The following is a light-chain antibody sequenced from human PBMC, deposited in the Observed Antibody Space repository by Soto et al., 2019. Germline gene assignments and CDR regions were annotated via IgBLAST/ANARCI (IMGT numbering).Light chain of an antibody. V-gene: IGKV1-6*01. CDR3: LLDFRYFWA. CDR1: QAIRTA. Sequence: AIQLTQSPSSLSAYVGDRVTITCRASQAIRTALGWYQQRPGKVPKLLIYAASTLQSGVPSRFSGSGSGTDFTLTISSLQPEDFATYYCLLDFRYFWAFGQGTKVESK. CDR2: AAS. J-gene: IGKJ1*01.